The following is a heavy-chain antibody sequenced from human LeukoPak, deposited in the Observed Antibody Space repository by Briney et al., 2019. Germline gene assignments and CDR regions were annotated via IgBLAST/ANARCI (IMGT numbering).Heavy chain of an antibody. D-gene: IGHD1/OR15-1a*01. J-gene: IGHJ4*02. CDR3: SYETNNPYDY. V-gene: IGHV3-74*01. CDR2: INTDGSVT. CDR1: GYTFSKYW. Sequence: PGGSLRLSCTASGYTFSKYWMHGVREAPGEGLVWVSRINTDGSVTTSADSAMGRFPISRDNAKNTLYLQMNSVKAGAAVLYYCSYETNNPYDYWGQGTLVTVSS.